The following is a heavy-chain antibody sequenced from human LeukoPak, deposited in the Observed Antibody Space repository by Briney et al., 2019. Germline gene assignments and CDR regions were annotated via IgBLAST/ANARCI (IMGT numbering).Heavy chain of an antibody. D-gene: IGHD3-9*01. CDR3: ARETDYDILTGYLLPVWFDP. V-gene: IGHV4-38-2*02. J-gene: IGHJ5*02. CDR1: GYSISSGYY. CDR2: IYHSGST. Sequence: PSETLSLTCTVSGYSISSGYYWGWIRQPPGKGLEWIGSIYHSGSTYYNPSLKSRVTISVDTSKNQFSLKLSSVTAADTAVYYCARETDYDILTGYLLPVWFDPWGQGTLVTVSS.